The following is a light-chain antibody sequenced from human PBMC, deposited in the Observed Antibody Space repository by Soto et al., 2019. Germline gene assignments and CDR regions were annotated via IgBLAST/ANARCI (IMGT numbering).Light chain of an antibody. J-gene: IGKJ1*01. CDR3: HQYGYSSWT. CDR2: ATS. V-gene: IGKV3-20*01. CDR1: QSVSSNY. Sequence: EIVLTQSPGTLSLSPGERATLSCRASQSVSSNYLAWYQQKPGQAPRLLIYATSSGATGIPDRFSGSGSGTDFTLAISRLEPEDFAVYYCHQYGYSSWTFGQGTKV.